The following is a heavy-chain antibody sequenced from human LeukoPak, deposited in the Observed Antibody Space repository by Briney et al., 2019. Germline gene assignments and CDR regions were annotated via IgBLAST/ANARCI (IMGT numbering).Heavy chain of an antibody. CDR2: ISSSGSTI. V-gene: IGHV3-11*04. Sequence: PGGSLRLSCAASGFTFSDYYMSWIRQAPGKGLEWVSYISSSGSTIYYADSVKGRFTISRDNSKNTLYLQMNSLRAEDTAVYYCARDAFVVVPAAMFFEGGSFDYWGQGTLVTVSS. D-gene: IGHD2-2*01. CDR3: ARDAFVVVPAAMFFEGGSFDY. CDR1: GFTFSDYY. J-gene: IGHJ4*02.